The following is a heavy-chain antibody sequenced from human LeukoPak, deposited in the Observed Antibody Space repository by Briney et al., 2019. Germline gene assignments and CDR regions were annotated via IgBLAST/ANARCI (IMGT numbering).Heavy chain of an antibody. D-gene: IGHD3-9*01. CDR1: GYTFTSYG. V-gene: IGHV1-18*01. Sequence: ASVKVSCKASGYTFTSYGISWVRQAPGQGLEWMGWISAYNGNTNYAQKLQGRVTMTTDTSTSTAYMELRSLRSDDTAVYYRAIDAIRYFDWLFFEGHMDVWGKGTTVTVSS. CDR3: AIDAIRYFDWLFFEGHMDV. CDR2: ISAYNGNT. J-gene: IGHJ6*04.